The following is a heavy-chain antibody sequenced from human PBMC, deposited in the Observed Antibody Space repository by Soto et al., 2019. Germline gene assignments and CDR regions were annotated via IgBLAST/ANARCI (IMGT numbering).Heavy chain of an antibody. CDR3: ARELRGSGSGAFDI. V-gene: IGHV3-33*01. CDR2: IWNYGSNI. J-gene: IGHJ3*02. Sequence: GVSLRLSGAAGGLTFSIYCIHWVRHAPGKGLEWVAVIWNYGSNIYYADSVKGRFTTSRDNSKNTLYPQMNSLRAEATAVYYCARELRGSGSGAFDIWGQATMVSVSS. D-gene: IGHD3-10*01. CDR1: GLTFSIYC.